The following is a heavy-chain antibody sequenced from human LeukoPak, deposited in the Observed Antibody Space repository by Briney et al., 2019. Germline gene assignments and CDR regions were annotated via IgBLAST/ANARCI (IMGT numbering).Heavy chain of an antibody. CDR1: GFTFDDYA. J-gene: IGHJ4*02. V-gene: IGHV3-9*01. D-gene: IGHD1-14*01. Sequence: GGSLRLSCAASGFTFDDYAMHWVRQAPGKGLEWVSGISWNSGSIGYADSVKGRFTISRDSAKNSLYLQMNSLRAEDTALYYCAKGPYSGYNVPFDYWGQGTLVTVSS. CDR2: ISWNSGSI. CDR3: AKGPYSGYNVPFDY.